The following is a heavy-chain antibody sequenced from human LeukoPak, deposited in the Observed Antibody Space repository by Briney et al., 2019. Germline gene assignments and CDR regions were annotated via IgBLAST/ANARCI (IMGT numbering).Heavy chain of an antibody. CDR2: ISYDGSNK. J-gene: IGHJ4*02. Sequence: GGSLRLSCAASGFTFSSYGMHWVRQAPGKGLEWVAVISYDGSNKYYADSVKGRFTISRDNAKNMLYLQMSSLRVDDTALYYCVRGAPFDYWGQGTLVTVS. CDR1: GFTFSSYG. V-gene: IGHV3-30*03. CDR3: VRGAPFDY. D-gene: IGHD1-26*01.